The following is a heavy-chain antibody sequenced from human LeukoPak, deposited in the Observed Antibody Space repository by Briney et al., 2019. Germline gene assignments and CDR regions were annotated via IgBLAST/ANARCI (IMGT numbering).Heavy chain of an antibody. CDR1: GFTFSSYA. Sequence: GGSLRLSCAASGFTFSSYAMSWVRQAPGKGLEWVSYISSSSSTIYYADSVKGRFTISRDNAKNSLYLQMNSLRAEDTAVYYCGWAVAGDFDYWGQGTLVTVSS. J-gene: IGHJ4*02. V-gene: IGHV3-48*01. CDR3: GWAVAGDFDY. CDR2: ISSSSSTI. D-gene: IGHD6-19*01.